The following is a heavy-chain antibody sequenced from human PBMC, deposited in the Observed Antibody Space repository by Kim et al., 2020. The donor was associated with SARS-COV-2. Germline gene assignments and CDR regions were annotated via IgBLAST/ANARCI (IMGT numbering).Heavy chain of an antibody. J-gene: IGHJ2*01. Sequence: GGSLRLSCTASGFTFGDYAMSWVRQAPGKGLEWVGFIRSKAYGGTTEYAASVKGRFTISRDDSKSIAYLQMNSLKTEDTAVYYCTRVFHYDSSGYYYSNWYFDLWGRGTLVTVSS. D-gene: IGHD3-22*01. CDR1: GFTFGDYA. CDR2: IRSKAYGGTT. CDR3: TRVFHYDSSGYYYSNWYFDL. V-gene: IGHV3-49*04.